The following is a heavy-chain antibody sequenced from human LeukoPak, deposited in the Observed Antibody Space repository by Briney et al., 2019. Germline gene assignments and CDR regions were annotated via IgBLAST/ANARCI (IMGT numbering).Heavy chain of an antibody. CDR2: ISYDGSDK. CDR3: ARGRGWGPAAIVYFDY. J-gene: IGHJ4*02. CDR1: GFTFSSYA. Sequence: PGRSLRLSCAASGFTFSSYAMHWVRQAPGKGLEWVAVISYDGSDKYYADSVKGRFTISRDNSKNTLYLQMNSLRAEDTAVYYCARGRGWGPAAIVYFDYWGRGTLVTVSS. V-gene: IGHV3-30-3*01. D-gene: IGHD2-2*01.